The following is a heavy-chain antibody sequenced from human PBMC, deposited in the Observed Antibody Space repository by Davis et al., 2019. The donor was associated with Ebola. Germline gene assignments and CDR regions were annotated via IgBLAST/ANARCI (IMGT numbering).Heavy chain of an antibody. CDR2: ISYDGSNK. V-gene: IGHV3-30-3*01. J-gene: IGHJ4*02. CDR1: GFTFSSYA. Sequence: GESLKISCAASGFTFSSYAMHWVRQAPGKGLEWVAVISYDGSNKYYADSVKGRFTISRDNSKNTLYLQMNSLRAEDTAVYYCARGDPDYWGQGTLVTVSS. CDR3: ARGDPDY.